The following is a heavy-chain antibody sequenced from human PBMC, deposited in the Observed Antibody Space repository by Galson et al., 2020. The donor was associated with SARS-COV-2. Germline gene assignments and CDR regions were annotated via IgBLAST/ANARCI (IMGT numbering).Heavy chain of an antibody. J-gene: IGHJ6*02. V-gene: IGHV4-34*01. CDR2: INHSGST. CDR3: ARGLIGGSYYNYYYYGMDV. Sequence: SETLSLTCAVYGGSFSGYYWSWIRQPPGKGLEWIGEINHSGSTNYNPSLKSRVTISVDTSKNQFSLKLSSVTAADTAVYYCARGLIGGSYYNYYYYGMDVWGQGTTVTVAS. CDR1: GGSFSGYY. D-gene: IGHD1-26*01.